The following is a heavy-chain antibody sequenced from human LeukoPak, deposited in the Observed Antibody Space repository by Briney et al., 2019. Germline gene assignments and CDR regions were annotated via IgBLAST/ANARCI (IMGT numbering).Heavy chain of an antibody. CDR1: GYSFTGYY. CDR3: ARYYIEGRCFDY. D-gene: IGHD3-10*01. CDR2: INPNSGGT. V-gene: IGHV1-2*02. J-gene: IGHJ4*02. Sequence: WATVTVSCKASGYSFTGYYIHWVRQAPGQGLEWMGWINPNSGGTNYAQKFQGRVTMTRDTSIRTAYMELSRLRSDDTAMYYCARYYIEGRCFDYWGQGTLVTVSS.